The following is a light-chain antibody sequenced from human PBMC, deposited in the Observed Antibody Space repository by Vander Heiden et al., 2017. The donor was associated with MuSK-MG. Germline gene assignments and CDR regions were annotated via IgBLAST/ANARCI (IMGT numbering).Light chain of an antibody. J-gene: IGLJ2*01. CDR3: QMWDSSSDRHVV. V-gene: IGLV3-21*02. CDR2: DDS. CDR1: NIGSKR. Sequence: SYVVTQPPSVSVAPGQTATITCGGNNIGSKRVHWYQQKPGQAPGLVVFDDSDRHPGSPERFAGSNSGNTATLSVSRVEAGDEGDYYCQMWDSSSDRHVVFGGGTKLTVL.